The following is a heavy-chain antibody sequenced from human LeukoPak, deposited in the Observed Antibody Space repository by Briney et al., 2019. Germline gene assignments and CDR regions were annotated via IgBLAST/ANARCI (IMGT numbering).Heavy chain of an antibody. J-gene: IGHJ2*01. D-gene: IGHD4-23*01. Sequence: TSETLSLTCTVSGGSISSGGYYWSWIRQPPGKGLEWIGYIYHSGSTYYNPSLKSRVTISVDRSKNQFSLKLSSVTAADTAVYYCARGEVTVVKPHWYFDLWGRGTLVTVSS. CDR3: ARGEVTVVKPHWYFDL. CDR1: GGSISSGGYY. CDR2: IYHSGST. V-gene: IGHV4-30-2*01.